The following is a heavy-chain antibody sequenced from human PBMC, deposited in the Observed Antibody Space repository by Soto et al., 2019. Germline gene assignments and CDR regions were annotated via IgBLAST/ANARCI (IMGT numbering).Heavy chain of an antibody. CDR1: GGTFSSYA. D-gene: IGHD5-18*01. CDR3: ATVGYSYGSGWFDP. Sequence: QVQLVQSGAGVKKPGSSVKVSCKASGGTFSSYAISWGRQAPGQGLEWMGGIIPIFGTANYAQTCQGRVTITADKSASTAYMELRSLRSEDTAVYYCATVGYSYGSGWFDPWGQGTLVTVSS. CDR2: IIPIFGTA. V-gene: IGHV1-69*06. J-gene: IGHJ5*02.